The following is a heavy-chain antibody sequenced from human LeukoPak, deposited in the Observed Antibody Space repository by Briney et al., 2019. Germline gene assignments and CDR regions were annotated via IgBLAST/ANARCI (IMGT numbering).Heavy chain of an antibody. Sequence: GGSLRLSCAASGFTFSSYWMFWVRQAPGKGLVWVSRINSDGNSTNYADSVKGRFTISRDSAKNTLYLQMDSLRAEDTAVYYCARVGPSGIAVAGTQYFQHWGQGTLVTVSS. CDR1: GFTFSSYW. CDR2: INSDGNST. J-gene: IGHJ1*01. D-gene: IGHD6-19*01. CDR3: ARVGPSGIAVAGTQYFQH. V-gene: IGHV3-74*01.